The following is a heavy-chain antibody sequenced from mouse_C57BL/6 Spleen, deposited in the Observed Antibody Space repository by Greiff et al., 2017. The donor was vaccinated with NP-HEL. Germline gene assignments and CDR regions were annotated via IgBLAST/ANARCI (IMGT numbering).Heavy chain of an antibody. CDR2: IYPGSGNT. V-gene: IGHV1-76*01. J-gene: IGHJ1*03. Sequence: QVQLKESGAELVRPGASVKLSCKASGYTFTDYYINWVKQRPGQGLEWIARIYPGSGNTYYNEKFKGKATLTAEKSSSTAYMQLSSLTSEDSAVYFCARIFDLYWYFDVWGTGTTVTVSS. CDR3: ARIFDLYWYFDV. CDR1: GYTFTDYY.